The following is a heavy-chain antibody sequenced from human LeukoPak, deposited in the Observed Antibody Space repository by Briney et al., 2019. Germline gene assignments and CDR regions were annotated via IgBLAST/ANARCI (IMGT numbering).Heavy chain of an antibody. V-gene: IGHV4-34*01. CDR2: MHHTGST. CDR1: GGSFSGYY. D-gene: IGHD4-23*01. CDR3: ATSEGGGFFDY. Sequence: SETLSLTCAVYGGSFSGYYWSWIRQPPGKGLEWIAIMHHTGSTHYNPSLQSRVTISIDTSKNHFSLKLRSVGAADTAIYYCATSEGGGFFDYWGQGTPVTVSS. J-gene: IGHJ4*02.